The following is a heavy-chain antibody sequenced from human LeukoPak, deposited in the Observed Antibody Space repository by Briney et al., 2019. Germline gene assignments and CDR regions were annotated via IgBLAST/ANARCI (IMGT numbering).Heavy chain of an antibody. CDR3: ARGPVEYSSSSFHYYGMDV. CDR2: INHSGST. J-gene: IGHJ6*02. Sequence: SETLSLTCAVYDGSSSGHYWSWIRQPPGKGLEWIGEINHSGSTNYHPSLKSRVTMSVDTSKNQFSLRLSSVTAADTAVYYCARGPVEYSSSSFHYYGMDVWGQGTTVTVSS. D-gene: IGHD6-6*01. CDR1: DGSSSGHY. V-gene: IGHV4-34*01.